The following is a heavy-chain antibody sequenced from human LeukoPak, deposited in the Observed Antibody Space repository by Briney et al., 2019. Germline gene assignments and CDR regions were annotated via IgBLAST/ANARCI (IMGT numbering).Heavy chain of an antibody. V-gene: IGHV3-23*01. CDR3: AKDHLYCSGGSCYGDY. CDR2: ISGSAGST. D-gene: IGHD2-15*01. J-gene: IGHJ4*02. Sequence: GGSLRLSCAASGFTFSSYAMSWVRQAPGKGLEWVSAISGSAGSTYYADSVKGRFTISRDNSKNTLYLQMNSLRAEDTAVYYCAKDHLYCSGGSCYGDYWGQGNMVTVSS. CDR1: GFTFSSYA.